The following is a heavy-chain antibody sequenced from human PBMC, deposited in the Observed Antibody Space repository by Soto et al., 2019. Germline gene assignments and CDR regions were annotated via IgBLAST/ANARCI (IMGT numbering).Heavy chain of an antibody. D-gene: IGHD3-10*01. Sequence: AQPLSLTFAISGDSVSSDITSCNWIRQSPSRGLEWLGRTYYRSKWFHDYAASVKSRITINPDTSKNQFSLELNSMTPEDTAVYYCARGNALDVWGQGTVVTVSS. CDR2: TYYRSKWFH. CDR1: GDSVSSDITS. J-gene: IGHJ3*01. CDR3: ARGNALDV. V-gene: IGHV6-1*01.